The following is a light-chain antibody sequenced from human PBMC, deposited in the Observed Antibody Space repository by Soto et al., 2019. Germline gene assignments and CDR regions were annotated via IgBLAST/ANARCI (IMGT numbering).Light chain of an antibody. Sequence: QSALTQPPSASGSPGQSVTISCTGTSSDVGGYNYVSWYQQHPGKAPKLMIYEVSKRPSGVPDRFSGSKSGNTASLTVSGLEAEDEDYYCCSSYAGSLLVFGAGTKLTVL. CDR2: EVS. J-gene: IGLJ1*01. V-gene: IGLV2-8*01. CDR1: SSDVGGYNY. CDR3: SSYAGSLLV.